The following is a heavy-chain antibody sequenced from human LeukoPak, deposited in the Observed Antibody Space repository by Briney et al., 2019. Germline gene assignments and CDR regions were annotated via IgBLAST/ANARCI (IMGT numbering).Heavy chain of an antibody. CDR3: ARGRQRKSPKSVNYYYYMDV. D-gene: IGHD4-17*01. V-gene: IGHV4-34*01. CDR1: GGSFSGYY. J-gene: IGHJ6*03. CDR2: INHSGST. Sequence: PSETLSLTCAVYGGSFSGYYWSWIRQPPGKGLEWIGEINHSGSTNYNPSFKSRVTISVDTSKNQFSLKLSSVTAADTAVYYCARGRQRKSPKSVNYYYYMDVWGKGTTVTVSS.